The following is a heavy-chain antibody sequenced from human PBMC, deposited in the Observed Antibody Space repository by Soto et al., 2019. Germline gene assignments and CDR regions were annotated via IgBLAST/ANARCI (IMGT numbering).Heavy chain of an antibody. CDR1: GGSFSGYY. Sequence: SETLSLTCAVYGGSFSGYYWSWIRQPPDKGLEWIGEINHRGSTNYNPSLKSRVTISVDTSKNQFSLNLSSVIAADTAVYYCARDQFDHDAFXVWGQGTTVTVSS. V-gene: IGHV4-34*01. J-gene: IGHJ3*01. CDR3: ARDQFDHDAFXV. D-gene: IGHD3-9*01. CDR2: INHRGST.